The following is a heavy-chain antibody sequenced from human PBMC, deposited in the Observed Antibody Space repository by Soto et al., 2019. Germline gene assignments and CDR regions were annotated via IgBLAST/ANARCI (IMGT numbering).Heavy chain of an antibody. CDR1: GGSISSRGYS. D-gene: IGHD4-17*01. J-gene: IGHJ5*02. V-gene: IGHV4-30-2*01. Sequence: SEIMCLTCGVSGGSISSRGYSWSLIRQPPGKGLEWIGYIYHSGSTYYNPSLKSRVTISVDRSKNTVYLQMNSLRAEDTAVYYCARDQTTGDWFDAWGQGTLVTVSS. CDR3: ARDQTTGDWFDA. CDR2: IYHSGST.